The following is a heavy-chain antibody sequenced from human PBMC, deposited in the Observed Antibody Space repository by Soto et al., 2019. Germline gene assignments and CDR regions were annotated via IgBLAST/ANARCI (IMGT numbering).Heavy chain of an antibody. CDR2: IWYDGSNK. J-gene: IGHJ4*02. CDR1: GFTFSSYG. CDR3: ARDRGLRTGTTYY. Sequence: GGSLRLSCAASGFTFSSYGMHWVRQAPGKGLEWVAVIWYDGSNKYYADSVKGRFTISRDNSKNTLYLQMNSLRAEDTAVYYCARDRGLRTGTTYYWGQGTLVTVSS. D-gene: IGHD1-7*01. V-gene: IGHV3-33*01.